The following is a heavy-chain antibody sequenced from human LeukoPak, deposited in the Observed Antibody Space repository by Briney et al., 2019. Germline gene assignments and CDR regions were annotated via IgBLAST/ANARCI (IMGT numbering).Heavy chain of an antibody. D-gene: IGHD3-22*01. J-gene: IGHJ4*02. CDR2: ISGSGGST. Sequence: PGGSLRLSCVASGFTFSSYAMSWVRQAPGKGLEWVSAISGSGGSTYYADSVKGRFTISRDNSKNTLYLQMNSLRAEDTAVYYCAKDPVTMIVVVIPYYFDYWGQGTLVTVSS. CDR3: AKDPVTMIVVVIPYYFDY. CDR1: GFTFSSYA. V-gene: IGHV3-23*01.